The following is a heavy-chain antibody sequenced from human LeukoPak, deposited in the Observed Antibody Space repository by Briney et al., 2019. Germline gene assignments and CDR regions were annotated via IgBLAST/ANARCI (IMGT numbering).Heavy chain of an antibody. CDR1: GFTFSSHT. V-gene: IGHV3-30*04. Sequence: PGGSLRLSCAASGFTFSSHTMHWVRQAPGKGLEWVAVISYDGSNKYYADSVKGRFTISRDNSKKTLYLQTNSLRAEDTAVYYCARGYSSEDFDYWGQGTLVTVSS. CDR3: ARGYSSEDFDY. D-gene: IGHD6-19*01. J-gene: IGHJ4*02. CDR2: ISYDGSNK.